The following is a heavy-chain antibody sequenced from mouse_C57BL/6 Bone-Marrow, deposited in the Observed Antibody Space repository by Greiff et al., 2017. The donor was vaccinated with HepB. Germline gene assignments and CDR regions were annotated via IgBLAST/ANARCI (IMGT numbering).Heavy chain of an antibody. V-gene: IGHV1-55*01. CDR2: IYPGSGST. J-gene: IGHJ4*01. Sequence: QVQLQQSGAELVKPGASVKMSCKASGYTFTSYWITWVKQRPGQGLEWIGDIYPGSGSTNYNEKFKSKATLTVDTSSSTAYMQLSSLTSEDSAVYYCARGMVRKAMDYWGQGTSVTVSS. CDR3: ARGMVRKAMDY. D-gene: IGHD2-1*01. CDR1: GYTFTSYW.